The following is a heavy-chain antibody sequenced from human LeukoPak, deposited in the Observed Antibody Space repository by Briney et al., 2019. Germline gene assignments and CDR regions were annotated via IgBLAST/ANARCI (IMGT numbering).Heavy chain of an antibody. CDR3: ARSSAEPPYYFDY. V-gene: IGHV4-34*01. D-gene: IGHD2-2*01. CDR2: IYYGGST. CDR1: GGSFSGYY. J-gene: IGHJ4*02. Sequence: PSETLSLTCAVYGGSFSGYYWSWIRQPPGKGLEWIANIYYGGSTYYNLSLKSRVTMSVDSSKNQFSLRLRSVTAADTAVYYCARSSAEPPYYFDYWGQGTLVTVSS.